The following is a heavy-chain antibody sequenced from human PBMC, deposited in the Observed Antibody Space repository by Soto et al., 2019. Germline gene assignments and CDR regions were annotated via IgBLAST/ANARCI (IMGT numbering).Heavy chain of an antibody. V-gene: IGHV3-23*01. D-gene: IGHD2-15*01. Sequence: PGVSLRLSCTASGFTFNKYAMSWVRQAPGKGLEWVSAITDSGAASHYADSVKGRFTVSRDNSKNTLYLQMNSLRADDTAVYYCARDLSVVFDYWGQGTMVTVSS. CDR3: ARDLSVVFDY. CDR2: ITDSGAAS. J-gene: IGHJ4*02. CDR1: GFTFNKYA.